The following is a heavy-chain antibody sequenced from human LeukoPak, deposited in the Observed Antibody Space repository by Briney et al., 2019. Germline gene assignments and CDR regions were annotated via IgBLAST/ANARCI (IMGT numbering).Heavy chain of an antibody. J-gene: IGHJ3*02. Sequence: PGGSLRLSCAASGFTFSSYWMHWVRQAPGKGLEWVAVISYDGSNKYYADSVKGQFTISRDNSKNTLYLQMNSLRAEDTAVYYCASGDYGSGSYYAFDIWGQGTMVTVSS. V-gene: IGHV3-30-3*01. CDR2: ISYDGSNK. D-gene: IGHD3-10*01. CDR3: ASGDYGSGSYYAFDI. CDR1: GFTFSSYW.